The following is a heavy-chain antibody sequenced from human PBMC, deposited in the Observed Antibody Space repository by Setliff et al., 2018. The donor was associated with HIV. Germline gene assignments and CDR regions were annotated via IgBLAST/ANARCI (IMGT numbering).Heavy chain of an antibody. CDR1: GGSISPTNYC. V-gene: IGHV4-39*02. CDR3: ARDQGHHFDSRGQVDFDL. CDR2: VCYSGGT. Sequence: SETLSLTCIVSGGSISPTNYCWGWIRQTPGQGLEWIGTVCYSGGTYYNPSLMGRVTISIDTSKNQFSLNLSSVAAADTAVYYCARDQGHHFDSRGQVDFDLWGRGTLVTVSS. J-gene: IGHJ2*01. D-gene: IGHD3-22*01.